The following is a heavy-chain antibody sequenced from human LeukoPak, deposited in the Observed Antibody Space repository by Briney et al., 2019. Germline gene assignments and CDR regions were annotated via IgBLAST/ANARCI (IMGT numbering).Heavy chain of an antibody. D-gene: IGHD3-22*01. CDR2: IYYSGST. V-gene: IGHV4-59*08. Sequence: PSETLSLTCTVSGGSISGYYWSWIRQPPGKGLDWIGNIYYSGSTNYNPSLKSRVTISVDTSKNQFSLKLSSVTAADTAVYYCARHYYDSSGYYYFSGYFDYWGQGTLVTVSS. CDR1: GGSISGYY. CDR3: ARHYYDSSGYYYFSGYFDY. J-gene: IGHJ4*02.